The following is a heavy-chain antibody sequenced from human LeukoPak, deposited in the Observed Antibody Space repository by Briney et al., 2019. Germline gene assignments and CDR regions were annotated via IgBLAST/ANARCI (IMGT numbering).Heavy chain of an antibody. CDR1: GYSFSIYD. V-gene: IGHV1-8*01. J-gene: IGHJ6*02. D-gene: IGHD2/OR15-2a*01. CDR2: VSPKSGET. CDR3: ARRITAGVDV. Sequence: ASVKVSCKASGYSFSIYDINWVRQATGQGLEWMGWVSPKSGETRYAQKFQGRVTMTRDTSLRTAYMELSSLTSEDTAVCYCARRITAGVDVWGQGATATVSS.